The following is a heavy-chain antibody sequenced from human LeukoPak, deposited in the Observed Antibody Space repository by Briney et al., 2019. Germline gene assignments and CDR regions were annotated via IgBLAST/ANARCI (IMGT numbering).Heavy chain of an antibody. CDR3: ARRDSSSWFSYYYYGMDV. Sequence: SETLSLTCTVSGGSISSSSYYWGWIRQPPGTGLEWLGSIYYSGSTYYNPSLKSRVTISVDTSKNQFSLKLSSVTAADTAVYYCARRDSSSWFSYYYYGMDVWGQGTTVTVSS. CDR2: IYYSGST. J-gene: IGHJ6*02. D-gene: IGHD6-13*01. CDR1: GGSISSSSYY. V-gene: IGHV4-39*01.